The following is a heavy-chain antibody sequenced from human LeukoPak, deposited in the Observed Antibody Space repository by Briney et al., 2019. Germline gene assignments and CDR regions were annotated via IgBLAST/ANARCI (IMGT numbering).Heavy chain of an antibody. V-gene: IGHV3-23*01. CDR2: ISNSGDDT. CDR3: AKGPLHYIHGTHYFDY. D-gene: IGHD1-14*01. CDR1: GFTFIYYG. J-gene: IGHJ4*02. Sequence: QPGGSLRLSCAASGFTFIYYGMSCVRQAPGKGLEWVSGISNSGDDTHYADSVKGRFTISRDNSKSTLYLQMNSLRAEDTAIYYCAKGPLHYIHGTHYFDYWGQGTLVTVSS.